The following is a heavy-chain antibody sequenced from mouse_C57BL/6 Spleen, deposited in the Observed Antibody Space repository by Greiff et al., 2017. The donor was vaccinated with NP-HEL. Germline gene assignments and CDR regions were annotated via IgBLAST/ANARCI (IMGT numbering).Heavy chain of an antibody. Sequence: VQLQQSGPELVKPGASVKISCKASGYSFTGYYMNWVKQSPEKSLEWIGEINPSTGGTTYNQKFKAKATLTVDKSSSTAYMQLKSLTSEDSAVYYCASGNAMDYWGQGTSVTVSS. CDR1: GYSFTGYY. CDR3: ASGNAMDY. V-gene: IGHV1-42*01. CDR2: INPSTGGT. J-gene: IGHJ4*01. D-gene: IGHD1-1*02.